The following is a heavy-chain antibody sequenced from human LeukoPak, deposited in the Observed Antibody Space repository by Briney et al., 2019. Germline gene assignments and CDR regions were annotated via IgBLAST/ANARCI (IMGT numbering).Heavy chain of an antibody. CDR2: TYYSEHT. CDR3: AAPSGPTYYSPVDF. V-gene: IGHV4-39*01. D-gene: IGHD1-26*01. Sequence: SETLSLTCTVSGAPITTSNHYWGWLRQTPGKNLEWLANTYYSEHTLYNSCLNSGALISVDTSSNQFSLRLTSVTAADTDVYYCAAPSGPTYYSPVDFWRQGTSVCVSS. J-gene: IGHJ4*02. CDR1: GAPITTSNHY.